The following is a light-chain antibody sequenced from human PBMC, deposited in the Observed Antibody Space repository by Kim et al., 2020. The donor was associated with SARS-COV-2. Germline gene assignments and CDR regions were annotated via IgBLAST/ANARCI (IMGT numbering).Light chain of an antibody. Sequence: SPGKSPTRSCRASQSVSSNFLAWYQQRAGQAPRLLIYSASKRATGVPDRVSGSGSGTDFTLTISGLEPEDVAVYFCHQYGNTPETFGQGTKVDIK. V-gene: IGKV3-20*01. CDR1: QSVSSNF. CDR3: HQYGNTPET. J-gene: IGKJ1*01. CDR2: SAS.